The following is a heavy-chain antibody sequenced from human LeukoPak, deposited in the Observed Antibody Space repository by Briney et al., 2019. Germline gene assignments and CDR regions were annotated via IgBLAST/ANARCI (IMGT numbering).Heavy chain of an antibody. CDR1: GYTFTSYG. V-gene: IGHV1-18*01. J-gene: IGHJ6*03. D-gene: IGHD3-3*01. CDR2: ISAYNGNT. CDR3: ARSANYDFWSGYYRYYYYYMDV. Sequence: ASVKVSCKASGYTFTSYGISWVRQAPGQGLEWMGWISAYNGNTNYAQKLQGRVTMTTDTSTSTAYMELRSLRSDDTAVYYCARSANYDFWSGYYRYYYYYMDVWGKGPRSPSP.